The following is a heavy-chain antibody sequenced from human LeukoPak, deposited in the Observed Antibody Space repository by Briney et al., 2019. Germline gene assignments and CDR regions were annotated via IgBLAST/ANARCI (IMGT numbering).Heavy chain of an antibody. J-gene: IGHJ4*02. CDR2: ISGSGGST. V-gene: IGHV3-23*01. CDR3: AKDGQQWLIPLYYFDY. CDR1: GFTFSSYA. Sequence: EGSLRLSCAASGFTFSSYAMSWVRQAPGKGLEWVSAISGSGGSTYYADSVKGRFTISRDNSKNTLYLQMNSLRAEDTAVYYCAKDGQQWLIPLYYFDYWGQGTLVTVSS. D-gene: IGHD6-19*01.